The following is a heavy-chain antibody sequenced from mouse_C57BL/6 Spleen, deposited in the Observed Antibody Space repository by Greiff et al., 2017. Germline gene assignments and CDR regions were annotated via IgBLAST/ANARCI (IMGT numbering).Heavy chain of an antibody. CDR2: INPNYGTT. V-gene: IGHV1-39*01. J-gene: IGHJ3*01. Sequence: VQLQQSGPELVKPGASVKISCKASGYSFTDYNMNWVKQSNGKSLEWIGVINPNYGTTSYNQKFKGKATLTVDQSSSTAYMQLNSLTSEDSAVYYGASPTTVVEDWFAYWGQGTLVTVSA. D-gene: IGHD1-1*01. CDR3: ASPTTVVEDWFAY. CDR1: GYSFTDYN.